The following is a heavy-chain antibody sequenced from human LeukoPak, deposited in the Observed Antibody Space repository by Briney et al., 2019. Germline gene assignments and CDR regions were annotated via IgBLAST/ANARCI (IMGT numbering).Heavy chain of an antibody. Sequence: PSETLSLTCTVSGGSISRSSYYWGWIRQPPGKGLEWIGSIYYSGSTYYNPSLKSRVTISVDTSKNQFSLKLSSVTAADTAVYYCARHLNYCSGGSCYPYYFDYWGQGTLVTVSS. J-gene: IGHJ4*02. V-gene: IGHV4-39*01. CDR3: ARHLNYCSGGSCYPYYFDY. D-gene: IGHD2-15*01. CDR2: IYYSGST. CDR1: GGSISRSSYY.